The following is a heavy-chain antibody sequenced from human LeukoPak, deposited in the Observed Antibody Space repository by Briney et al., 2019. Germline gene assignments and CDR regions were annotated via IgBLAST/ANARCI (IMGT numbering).Heavy chain of an antibody. CDR1: GFIFGKYW. D-gene: IGHD6-19*01. CDR3: ARDGQWLVPSYFDY. Sequence: GSLRLSCVASGFIFGKYWMSWVRQAPGKGLEWVANIKLDGSEKNYVDSVKGRFTISRDNTKNSLYLQMNSLRAEDTAVYYCARDGQWLVPSYFDYWGQGTLVTVSS. CDR2: IKLDGSEK. V-gene: IGHV3-7*01. J-gene: IGHJ4*02.